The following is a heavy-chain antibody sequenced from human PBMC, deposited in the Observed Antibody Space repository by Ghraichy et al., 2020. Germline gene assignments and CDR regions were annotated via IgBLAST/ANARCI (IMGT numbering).Heavy chain of an antibody. D-gene: IGHD3-10*01. CDR3: ARGGGFGELGGVDV. J-gene: IGHJ6*02. V-gene: IGHV3-13*01. CDR2: IGTAGDT. Sequence: GGSLRLSCAASGFTFSSYDMHWVRQATGKGLEWVSAIGTAGDTYYPGSVKGRFTISRENAKNSLYLQMNSLRAGDTAVYYCARGGGFGELGGVDVWGQGTTVTVSS. CDR1: GFTFSSYD.